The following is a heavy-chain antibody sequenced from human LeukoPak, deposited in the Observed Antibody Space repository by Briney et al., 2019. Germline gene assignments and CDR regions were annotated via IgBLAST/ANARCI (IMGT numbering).Heavy chain of an antibody. D-gene: IGHD2-2*01. CDR2: ISSGSTYI. Sequence: GGSLRLSCAASGFSFSSYSMNWVRQAPGEGLEWVSSISSGSTYIYYADSVKGRFTISRDNAKNSLYLQVSTLRAEDTAVYYCAREISSSTSFDYWGQGTLVTVSS. J-gene: IGHJ4*02. CDR1: GFSFSSYS. V-gene: IGHV3-21*01. CDR3: AREISSSTSFDY.